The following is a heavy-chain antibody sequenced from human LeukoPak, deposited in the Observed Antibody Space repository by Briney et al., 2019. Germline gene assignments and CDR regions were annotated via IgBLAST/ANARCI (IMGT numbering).Heavy chain of an antibody. CDR2: ISGSGSST. Sequence: GGSLRLSCAASGFTFSSYAMSWVRQAPGKGLEWVSTISGSGSSTYYADSVKGRFTISRDNSKNTLYLQMNSLRAEDTAVYYCAKMYSSSWYYFDYWGQGTLVTVSS. J-gene: IGHJ4*02. V-gene: IGHV3-23*01. CDR3: AKMYSSSWYYFDY. D-gene: IGHD6-13*01. CDR1: GFTFSSYA.